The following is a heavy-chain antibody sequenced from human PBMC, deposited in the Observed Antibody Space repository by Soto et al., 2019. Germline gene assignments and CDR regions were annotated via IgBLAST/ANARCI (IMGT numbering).Heavy chain of an antibody. J-gene: IGHJ6*03. CDR3: PTDDVVILTGSYYYSYMDV. CDR2: IKSKTDGGTT. Sequence: GGSLRLSCAASGFTFGKAWMSWVRQAPGKGLEWVGRIKSKTDGGTTDYAAPVKGRFAISRDDSKNTPYLQMNSLKTDDTAVYYCPTDDVVILTGSYYYSYMDVWGKGTTVTGSS. V-gene: IGHV3-15*01. CDR1: GFTFGKAW. D-gene: IGHD3-9*01.